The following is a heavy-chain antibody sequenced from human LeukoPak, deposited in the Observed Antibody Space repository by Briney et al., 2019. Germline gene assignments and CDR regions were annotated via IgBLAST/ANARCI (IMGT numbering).Heavy chain of an antibody. D-gene: IGHD3-22*01. V-gene: IGHV3-30-3*01. CDR2: ISYDGSNK. CDR1: GFTFSSYA. J-gene: IGHJ6*02. Sequence: PGGSLRLSCAASGFTFSSYAMHWVRQAPGKGLEWVAVISYDGSNKYYADSVKGRFTISRDNAKNSLYLQMNSLRAEDTAVYYCARVDDYDRTYGMDVWGQGTTVTVSS. CDR3: ARVDDYDRTYGMDV.